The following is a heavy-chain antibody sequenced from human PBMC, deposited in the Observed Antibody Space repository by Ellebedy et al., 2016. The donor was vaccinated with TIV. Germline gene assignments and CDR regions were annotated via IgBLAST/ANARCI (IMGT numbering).Heavy chain of an antibody. CDR1: GGSIRSYY. Sequence: SETLSLTXTVSGGSIRSYYWTWIRQPPGKGLEWIGYIYYSGSTNYNPSLKSRVTMSVDTSKKQFSLKLSSVTAADTAVYYCARDRYYGSGTGPMDVWGKGTTVTVSS. J-gene: IGHJ6*03. CDR3: ARDRYYGSGTGPMDV. V-gene: IGHV4-59*01. D-gene: IGHD3-10*01. CDR2: IYYSGST.